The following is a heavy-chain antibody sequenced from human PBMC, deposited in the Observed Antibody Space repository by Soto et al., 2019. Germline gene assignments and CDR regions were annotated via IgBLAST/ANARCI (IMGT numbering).Heavy chain of an antibody. Sequence: QVPLVESGGGVVQPGRSLRLSCAASGFTFSSYAMHWVRQAPGKGLEWVAVISYDGSNKYYADSVKGRFTISRDNSKNTLYLQMNSLRAEDTAVYYCASIIGTTVGIDYWGQGTLVTVSS. CDR2: ISYDGSNK. V-gene: IGHV3-30-3*01. D-gene: IGHD4-4*01. CDR1: GFTFSSYA. J-gene: IGHJ4*02. CDR3: ASIIGTTVGIDY.